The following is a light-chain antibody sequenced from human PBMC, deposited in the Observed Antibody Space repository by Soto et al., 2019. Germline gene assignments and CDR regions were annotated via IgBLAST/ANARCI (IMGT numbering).Light chain of an antibody. J-gene: IGKJ4*02. CDR3: HHYYCYSGT. Sequence: PTAPCRSRGEIAILACWASQSISSYLVWYQQTPGQAPRLLIYGASTRVTGIPARFSGIVSGTDCIRAISALQADDLTRYSDHHYYCYSGTLDRGTKVDIK. CDR2: GAS. CDR1: QSISSY. V-gene: IGKV3-15*01.